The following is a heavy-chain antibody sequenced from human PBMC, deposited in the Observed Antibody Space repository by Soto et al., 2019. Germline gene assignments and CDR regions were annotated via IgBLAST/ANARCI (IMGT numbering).Heavy chain of an antibody. D-gene: IGHD3-22*01. V-gene: IGHV4-31*03. CDR2: IYYSGST. CDR1: GGYISSGGCY. CDR3: ASNYYDSSGYYYYLDY. Sequence: PSETLSLSCTVSGGYISSGGCYWSWMRQHPGKGLEWIGYIYYSGSTYYNPSLKSRVTISVDTSKNQFSLKLSSVTAADTAVYYCASNYYDSSGYYYYLDYWGQGNLVTVSS. J-gene: IGHJ4*02.